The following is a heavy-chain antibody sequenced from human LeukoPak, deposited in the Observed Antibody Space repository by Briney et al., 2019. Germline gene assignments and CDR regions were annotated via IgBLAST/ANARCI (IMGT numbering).Heavy chain of an antibody. CDR1: GFTFSSYA. V-gene: IGHV3-23*01. Sequence: GGSLRLSCAASGFTFSSYAMSWVRQAPGKGLEWVSAISGSGGSTYYADSVKGRFTISRDNSKNTLYLQMNSLRAEDTAVYYCAKIGDSSGKLYPDYWGQGTLVTVSS. CDR3: AKIGDSSGKLYPDY. D-gene: IGHD3-22*01. J-gene: IGHJ4*02. CDR2: ISGSGGST.